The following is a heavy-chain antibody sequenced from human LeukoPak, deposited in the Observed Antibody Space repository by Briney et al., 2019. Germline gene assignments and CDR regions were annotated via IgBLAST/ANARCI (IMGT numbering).Heavy chain of an antibody. J-gene: IGHJ4*02. D-gene: IGHD6-19*01. CDR3: ARIAVEQLFDY. V-gene: IGHV1-2*02. Sequence: ASVKVSCKASGYTFTGYYMHWVRQPPGQGVEWMGWINPNSGGTNYAQKFQGRVTMTRDTSIRTAYMELSRLRSDNTAVYYCARIAVEQLFDYWGEGTLVTVSS. CDR2: INPNSGGT. CDR1: GYTFTGYY.